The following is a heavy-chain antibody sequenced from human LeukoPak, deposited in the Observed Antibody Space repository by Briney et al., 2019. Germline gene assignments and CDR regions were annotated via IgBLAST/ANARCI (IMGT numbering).Heavy chain of an antibody. CDR3: ARGVVRYSIVGATGWFDP. Sequence: ASVKVSCKASGYTLHWVRQAPGQGLEWMGIINPSGGSTRYAQKFQSRVTMTRDTSTSTVYMELRSLRSEDTAVYYCARGVVRYSIVGATGWFDPWGQGTLVTVSS. V-gene: IGHV1-46*01. D-gene: IGHD1-26*01. CDR2: INPSGGST. J-gene: IGHJ5*02. CDR1: GYTL.